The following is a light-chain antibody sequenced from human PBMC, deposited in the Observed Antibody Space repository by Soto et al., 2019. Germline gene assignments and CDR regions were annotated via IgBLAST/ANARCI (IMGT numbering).Light chain of an antibody. Sequence: EIVLTQSPATLSLSPGERAILSCRASESIRTFLAWYQQKPGQAPRLLIYGASSRATGIPARFSGSGSGADFALTICNLEPEDSAVYYCQQCSNSPPYTFSQGTKLEIK. J-gene: IGKJ2*01. CDR3: QQCSNSPPYT. V-gene: IGKV3-11*01. CDR2: GAS. CDR1: ESIRTF.